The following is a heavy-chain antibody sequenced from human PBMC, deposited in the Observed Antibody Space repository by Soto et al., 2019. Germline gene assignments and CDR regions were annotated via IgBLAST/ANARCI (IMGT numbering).Heavy chain of an antibody. CDR1: GGSVSSGGYY. D-gene: IGHD6-6*01. CDR3: ARDLRAARPVAKNYGMDV. V-gene: IGHV4-31*03. Sequence: SETLSLTCTVSGGSVSSGGYYWSWIRQHPGKGLEWIGYIYYSGSTYYNPSLKSRVTISVDTSKNQFSLKLSSVTAADTAVYYCARDLRAARPVAKNYGMDVWGQGTTVTVSS. J-gene: IGHJ6*02. CDR2: IYYSGST.